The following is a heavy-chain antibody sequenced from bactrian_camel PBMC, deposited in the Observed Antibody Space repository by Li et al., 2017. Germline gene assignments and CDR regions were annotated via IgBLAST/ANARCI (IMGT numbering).Heavy chain of an antibody. D-gene: IGHD3*01. V-gene: IGHV3S40*01. CDR3: AAGWGCTERPGINY. J-gene: IGHJ4*01. CDR2: ITASGTT. CDR1: GFPFSANH. Sequence: VQLVESGGDSVQPGGSLRLSCVASGFPFSANHMSWVRQPPGKKLEWVSSITASGTTSYSNSVRGRFTISKDNAKNTLYLQMNSPKPEDSAMYYCAAGWGCTERPGINYWGQGTQVTVS.